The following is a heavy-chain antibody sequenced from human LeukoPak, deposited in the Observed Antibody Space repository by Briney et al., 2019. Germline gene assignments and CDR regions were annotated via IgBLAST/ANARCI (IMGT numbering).Heavy chain of an antibody. D-gene: IGHD2-21*02. CDR2: INPSGGST. Sequence: GASVKVSCKASGYTFTSYYMHWVRQAPGQGLEWMGLINPSGGSTSYAQKFQGRVTMTRDTSTSTVYMELSSLRSEDTAVYYCARDYCGGDCYWRYFDYWGQGTLVTVSS. CDR1: GYTFTSYY. J-gene: IGHJ4*02. V-gene: IGHV1-46*01. CDR3: ARDYCGGDCYWRYFDY.